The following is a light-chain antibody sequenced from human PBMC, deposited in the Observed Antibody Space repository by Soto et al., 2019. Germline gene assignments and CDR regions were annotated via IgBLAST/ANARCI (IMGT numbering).Light chain of an antibody. CDR3: SSYTSSNSVV. J-gene: IGLJ2*01. V-gene: IGLV2-14*03. CDR2: DVS. CDR1: SSDVGGYNY. Sequence: QSALTQPASVSGSPGQSITISCTGTSSDVGGYNYVSWYQQHPGKAPKLMIYDVSYRPSGVSNRFSGSKSDNTASLTISGLQAEDEADYYCSSYTSSNSVVFGGGTKVTVL.